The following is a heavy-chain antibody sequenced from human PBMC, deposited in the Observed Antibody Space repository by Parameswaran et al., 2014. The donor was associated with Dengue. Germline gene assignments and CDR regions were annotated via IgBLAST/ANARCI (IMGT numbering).Heavy chain of an antibody. CDR3: ARDAAGTTHQEIGY. D-gene: IGHD1-7*01. CDR2: ISAYNGNT. V-gene: IGHV1-18*01. Sequence: SWVRQAPGQGLEWMGWISAYNGNTNYAQRLQGRVTMTTETSTSTAYMELRSLRSDDTAVYYCARDAAGTTHQEIGYWGQGTLVTVSS. J-gene: IGHJ4*02.